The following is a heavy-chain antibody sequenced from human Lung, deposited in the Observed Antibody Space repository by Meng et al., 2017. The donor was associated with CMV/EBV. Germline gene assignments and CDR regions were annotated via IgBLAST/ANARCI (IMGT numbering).Heavy chain of an antibody. D-gene: IGHD5-24*01. V-gene: IGHV4-39*07. Sequence: HLQLHEAGPGKVQPSETLYLTFMVSGGSISSSSYYWGWIRQSPGKGLEWIGSIYFSGNTYYNPSLKSRVTMSVGTAQNKFSLTLRSVTAADTAVYYCVTETGYNYDNWGQGALVTVSS. J-gene: IGHJ4*02. CDR2: IYFSGNT. CDR3: VTETGYNYDN. CDR1: GGSISSSSYY.